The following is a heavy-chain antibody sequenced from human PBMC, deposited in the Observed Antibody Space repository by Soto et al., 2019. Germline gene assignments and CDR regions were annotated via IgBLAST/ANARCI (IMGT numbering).Heavy chain of an antibody. CDR3: ARLPGITTSRRDY. CDR1: GGSISSPTYY. J-gene: IGHJ4*02. Sequence: QLQLQESGPGLVKPSETLSLTCSVSGGSISSPTYYWGWIRQPPGKGLEWIGSIYYSGSTYYSPSLKSQVPISVDTSKNQFSLKVSSVTAADTAVYYCARLPGITTSRRDYWGQGTLVTVSS. V-gene: IGHV4-39*01. CDR2: IYYSGST. D-gene: IGHD1-1*01.